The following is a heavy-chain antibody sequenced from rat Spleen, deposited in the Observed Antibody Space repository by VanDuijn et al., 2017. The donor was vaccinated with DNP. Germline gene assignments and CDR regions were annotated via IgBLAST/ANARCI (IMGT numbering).Heavy chain of an antibody. CDR2: ISYSGST. Sequence: EVQLQESGPGLVTPSQSLSLTCSVTGYSITSNYWGWLRKFPGNKMEWMGYISYSGSTNYNPSLKSRFSITRDTSKNQFFRQLNSVTTEDTATYYCARWSRYFDYWGQGVMVTVSS. CDR1: GYSITSNY. J-gene: IGHJ2*01. CDR3: ARWSRYFDY. V-gene: IGHV3-1*01.